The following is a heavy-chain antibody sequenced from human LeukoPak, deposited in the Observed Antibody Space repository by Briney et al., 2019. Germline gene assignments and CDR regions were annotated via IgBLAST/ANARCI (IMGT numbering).Heavy chain of an antibody. CDR1: GGSISSYY. CDR2: IFYTGSS. J-gene: IGHJ5*02. Sequence: SETLSLTCTVSGGSISSYYWSWIRQPPGKGLEWIGHIFYTGSSNYNPSLKSRVTISLDRSKNQFSLRLTSVTAADTAVYYCARAGAWQIDPWGQGTLVTVSS. V-gene: IGHV4-59*01. D-gene: IGHD3-10*01. CDR3: ARAGAWQIDP.